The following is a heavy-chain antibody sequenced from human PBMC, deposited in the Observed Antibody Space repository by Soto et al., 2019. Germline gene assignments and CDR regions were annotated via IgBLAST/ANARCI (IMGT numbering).Heavy chain of an antibody. V-gene: IGHV5-51*01. CDR1: GYLFSSHW. CDR3: ARRPLRVSITGTFFDY. Sequence: PGESLKISCKGSGYLFSSHWIGWVRQMPGKGLEWMGSIFPGDSDTRYSPSFQGQVTISADKSINTAYLQWSSLKASDTATYYCARRPLRVSITGTFFDYWGQGTLVTVSS. D-gene: IGHD1-20*01. J-gene: IGHJ4*02. CDR2: IFPGDSDT.